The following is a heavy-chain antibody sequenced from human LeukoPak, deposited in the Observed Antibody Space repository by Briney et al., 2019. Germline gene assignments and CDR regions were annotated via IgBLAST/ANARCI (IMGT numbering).Heavy chain of an antibody. D-gene: IGHD3-16*01. CDR3: AKDGGDHFDY. CDR1: GFTFSSYG. V-gene: IGHV3-30*18. J-gene: IGHJ4*02. CDR2: ISYDGSNK. Sequence: GGSPRLSCAASGFTFSSYGMHWVRQAPGKGLEWVAVISYDGSNKYYADSVKGRFTISRDNSKNTLYLQMNSLRAEDTAVYYCAKDGGDHFDYWGQGTLVTVSS.